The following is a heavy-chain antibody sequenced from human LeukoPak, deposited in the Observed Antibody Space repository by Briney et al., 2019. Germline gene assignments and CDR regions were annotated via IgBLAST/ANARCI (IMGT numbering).Heavy chain of an antibody. CDR1: GGSISSYY. J-gene: IGHJ3*02. Sequence: SETLSLTCTVSGGSISSYYWSWIRQPAGKGLEWIGRIYTSGSTNYNPSLKSRVTMLVDTSKNQFSLKLSSVTAADTAVYYCARAWSGYYFLGITDKNDAFDIWGQGTMVTVSS. D-gene: IGHD3-3*01. CDR2: IYTSGST. V-gene: IGHV4-4*07. CDR3: ARAWSGYYFLGITDKNDAFDI.